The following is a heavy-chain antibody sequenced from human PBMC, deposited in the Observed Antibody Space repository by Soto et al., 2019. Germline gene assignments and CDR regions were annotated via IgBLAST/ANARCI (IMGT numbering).Heavy chain of an antibody. CDR3: ARLVLSVVVVAATPDYYYYMDV. CDR2: INHSGST. V-gene: IGHV4-34*01. J-gene: IGHJ6*03. CDR1: GGSFSRYF. Sequence: SETLPLTCAVYGGSFSRYFRSWIRQPPGKGLEWIGEINHSGSTNYNPSLKSRVTISVDTSKNQFSLKLSSVTAADTAVYYCARLVLSVVVVAATPDYYYYMDVWGKRTTVTVSS. D-gene: IGHD2-15*01.